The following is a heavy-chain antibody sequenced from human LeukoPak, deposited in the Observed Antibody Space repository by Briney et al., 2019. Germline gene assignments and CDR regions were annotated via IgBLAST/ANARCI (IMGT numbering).Heavy chain of an antibody. CDR1: GGSISSGSYY. J-gene: IGHJ4*02. V-gene: IGHV4-61*02. CDR2: IYTSGST. D-gene: IGHD6-13*01. Sequence: SETLSLTCTVSGGSISSGSYYWSWIRQPAGKGLEWIGRIYTSGSTNYNPSLKSRVTISVDTSKNQFSLKLSSVTAADTAVYYCAGAVSYSSSWAAFDYWGQGTLVTVSS. CDR3: AGAVSYSSSWAAFDY.